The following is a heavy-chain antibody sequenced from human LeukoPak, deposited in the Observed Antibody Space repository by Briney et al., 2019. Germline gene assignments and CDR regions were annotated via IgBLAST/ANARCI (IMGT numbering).Heavy chain of an antibody. CDR3: ARDHHDQQSVVVIAIYQFDY. D-gene: IGHD2-21*01. CDR2: IIPISGTA. Sequence: SVKVSCKASGGTFSSYAISWVRQAPGQGLEWMGGIIPISGTANYAQKFQGRVTITADESTSTAYMELNSLRSEDTAVYYCARDHHDQQSVVVIAIYQFDYWGQGTLVTVSS. CDR1: GGTFSSYA. V-gene: IGHV1-69*01. J-gene: IGHJ4*02.